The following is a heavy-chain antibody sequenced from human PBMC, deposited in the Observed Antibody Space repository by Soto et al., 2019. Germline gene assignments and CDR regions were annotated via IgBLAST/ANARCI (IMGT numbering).Heavy chain of an antibody. Sequence: QVQLVQSGAEVKKPGASVKVSCKASGYTFTSYGISWVRQAPGQGLEWMGWISAYNGNTNYAQKLQGRVTMTTDTSTSTDYMELRSLRSDDTAVYYCARTSSSGKTGGYNWFDPWGQGTLVTVSS. CDR1: GYTFTSYG. J-gene: IGHJ5*02. V-gene: IGHV1-18*01. CDR3: ARTSSSGKTGGYNWFDP. CDR2: ISAYNGNT. D-gene: IGHD6-13*01.